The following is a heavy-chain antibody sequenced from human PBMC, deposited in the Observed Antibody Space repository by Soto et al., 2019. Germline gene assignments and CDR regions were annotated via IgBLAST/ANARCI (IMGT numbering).Heavy chain of an antibody. CDR3: ARVRGYYDSSGFDS. CDR2: ISGGGGSTR. J-gene: IGHJ4*02. V-gene: IGHV3-11*01. D-gene: IGHD3-22*01. Sequence: GGSLRLSCAASGFTFSDYYMSWIRQAPGKGLEWVSYISGGGGSTRSYADSVKGRFTISRDNAQNSLYLQMNSLRAEDTAVYYCARVRGYYDSSGFDSWGQGSLVTVSS. CDR1: GFTFSDYY.